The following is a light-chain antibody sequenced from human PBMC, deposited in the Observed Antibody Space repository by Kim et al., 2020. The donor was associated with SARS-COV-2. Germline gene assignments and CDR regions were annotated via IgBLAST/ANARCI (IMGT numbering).Light chain of an antibody. J-gene: IGLJ2*01. CDR1: SLRSYY. V-gene: IGLV3-19*01. CDR2: GRN. CDR3: QSRNSGGNVV. Sequence: SSELTQDPAVSVALGQTVRITCQGDSLRSYYATWYQQKPRQAPVLVIYGRNNRPSGIPDRFSGSTSGNTASLTISGAQAEDEADFYRQSRNSGGNVVFGGGTKLTVL.